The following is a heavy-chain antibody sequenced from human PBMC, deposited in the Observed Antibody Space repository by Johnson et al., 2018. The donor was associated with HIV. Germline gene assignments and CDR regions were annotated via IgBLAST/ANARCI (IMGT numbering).Heavy chain of an antibody. V-gene: IGHV3-30*02. J-gene: IGHJ3*02. CDR2: IRYDGSNK. D-gene: IGHD3-16*01. CDR1: GFTFSSYG. CDR3: VRGRGALDI. Sequence: QVQLVESGGGVVQPGGSLRLSCAASGFTFSSYGMHWVRQAPGKGLEWVAFIRYDGSNKYYADSVKGRFSISRDNVKNSLYLQMNSLRVEDTAVYYCVRGRGALDIWGQGTTVTVSS.